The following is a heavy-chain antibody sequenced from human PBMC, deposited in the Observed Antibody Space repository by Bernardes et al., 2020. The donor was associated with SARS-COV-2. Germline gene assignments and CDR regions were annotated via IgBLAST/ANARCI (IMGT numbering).Heavy chain of an antibody. V-gene: IGHV3-23*01. J-gene: IGHJ3*01. CDR3: SRETDFYGGKHDAFDV. D-gene: IGHD4-17*01. CDR1: GFIFSSYA. CDR2: ISFRGGST. Sequence: GGSLRLSCSVSGFIFSSYAMSCVRQAPGKGLEWVSGISFRGGSTDYADSVKGRFTISRDDSKNTLYLQMNNLRAEDTAVYYCSRETDFYGGKHDAFDVWGQGTRVTVSS.